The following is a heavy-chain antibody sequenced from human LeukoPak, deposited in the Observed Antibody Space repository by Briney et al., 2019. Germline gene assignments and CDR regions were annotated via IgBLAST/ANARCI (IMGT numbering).Heavy chain of an antibody. CDR2: INHSGST. CDR3: ARLSAGYGDRDAFDI. D-gene: IGHD4-17*01. J-gene: IGHJ3*02. Sequence: SETLSLTCAVHGGSFSGYYWSWIRQPPGKGLEWIGEINHSGSTNYNPSLKSRVTISVDTSKNQFSLKLSSVTAADTAVYYCARLSAGYGDRDAFDIWGQGTMVTVSS. CDR1: GGSFSGYY. V-gene: IGHV4-34*01.